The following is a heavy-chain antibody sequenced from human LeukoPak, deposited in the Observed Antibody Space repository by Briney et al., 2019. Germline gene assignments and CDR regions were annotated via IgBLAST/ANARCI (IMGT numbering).Heavy chain of an antibody. J-gene: IGHJ6*02. CDR3: ARGSTRWAYDGMDV. Sequence: ASVKVSCKASGYTFTSYAMHWVRQSPGQRLEWMGWINAGNGNTKYSQKFQGRVTITRDTSASTAYMELSSLRSEDTAVYYCARGSTRWAYDGMDVWGQGTTVTVSS. CDR1: GYTFTSYA. D-gene: IGHD5/OR15-5a*01. CDR2: INAGNGNT. V-gene: IGHV1-3*01.